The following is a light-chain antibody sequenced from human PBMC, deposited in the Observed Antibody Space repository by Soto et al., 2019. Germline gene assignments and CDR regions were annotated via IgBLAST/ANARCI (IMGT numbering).Light chain of an antibody. V-gene: IGLV3-1*01. J-gene: IGLJ2*01. CDR2: QDN. CDR3: QAWDSSTVV. CDR1: KLGDKY. Sequence: SYELTQPPSVSVSPGQTASITCSGDKLGDKYACWYQQQPGQSPVVVIYQDNKRPSGIPERFSGSNSGNTATLTISGAQAIDEADYYCQAWDSSTVVFGGGTKLTVL.